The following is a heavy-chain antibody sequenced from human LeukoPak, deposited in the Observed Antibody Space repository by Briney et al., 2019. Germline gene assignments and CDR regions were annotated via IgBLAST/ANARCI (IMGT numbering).Heavy chain of an antibody. J-gene: IGHJ4*02. D-gene: IGHD3-10*01. Sequence: SETLSLTCTVSGGSISNYYWSWIRQPPGKGLEWIGEINHSGSTNYNPSLKSRVTISVDTSKNQFSLKLSSVTAADTAVYCCAIWPFRGVLYWGQGTLVTVSS. CDR3: AIWPFRGVLY. CDR2: INHSGST. V-gene: IGHV4-34*01. CDR1: GGSISNYY.